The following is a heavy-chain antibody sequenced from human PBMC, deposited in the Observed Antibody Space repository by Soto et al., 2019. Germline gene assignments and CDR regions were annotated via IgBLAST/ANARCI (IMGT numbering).Heavy chain of an antibody. D-gene: IGHD3-22*01. CDR3: ARRYYYDSSGYQV. Sequence: PSETLSLTCTVSGGSISSGGYYWSWIRQHPGEGLEWIGYIYYSGSTYYNPSLKSRVTISVDTSKNQFSLKLSSVTAADTAVYYCARRYYYDSSGYQVWGQGTLVTVSS. CDR2: IYYSGST. J-gene: IGHJ4*02. V-gene: IGHV4-31*03. CDR1: GGSISSGGYY.